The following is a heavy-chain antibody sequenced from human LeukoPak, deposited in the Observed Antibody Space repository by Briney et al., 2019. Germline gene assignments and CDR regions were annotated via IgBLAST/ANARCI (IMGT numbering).Heavy chain of an antibody. J-gene: IGHJ6*02. Sequence: GGSLRLSCAASGFTFTSYDMNWVRQAPGKGLEWVSYISSSGGTIYYTDSVKGRFTISRDNAKNSLFLQMNSLRAEDTAVYYCARHPSITNPYYGLDVWGQGTTVTVSS. CDR2: ISSSGGTI. CDR1: GFTFTSYD. CDR3: ARHPSITNPYYGLDV. V-gene: IGHV3-48*03. D-gene: IGHD3-3*01.